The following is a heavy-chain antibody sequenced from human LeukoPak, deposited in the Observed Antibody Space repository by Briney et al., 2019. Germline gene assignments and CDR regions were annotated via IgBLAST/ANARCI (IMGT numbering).Heavy chain of an antibody. J-gene: IGHJ5*02. D-gene: IGHD4-17*01. CDR2: IYYSGST. CDR1: GGSLSSYY. V-gene: IGHV4-59*13. Sequence: SETLSLTCTVSGGSLSSYYWSWIRHPPGKGLEWVGYIYYSGSTNYNPSLKSRVTISGDTSKNQFSLKLSSVTAADTAVYYCARVNGDYRLAWFDPWGQGTLVTVSS. CDR3: ARVNGDYRLAWFDP.